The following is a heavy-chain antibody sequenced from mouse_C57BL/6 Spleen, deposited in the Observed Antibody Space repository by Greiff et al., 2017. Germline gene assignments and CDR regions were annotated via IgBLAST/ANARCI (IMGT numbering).Heavy chain of an antibody. CDR1: GYAFTNYL. J-gene: IGHJ4*01. V-gene: IGHV1-54*01. Sequence: VQLQQSGAELVRPGTSVKVSCKASGYAFTNYLLEWVKQRPGQGLEWIGVINPGSGGTNYNEKFKGKATLTADKSSSTAYMQLSSLTSEDAAVYFCARTDYDGYAMDYWGQGTSVTVSS. CDR2: INPGSGGT. CDR3: ARTDYDGYAMDY. D-gene: IGHD2-4*01.